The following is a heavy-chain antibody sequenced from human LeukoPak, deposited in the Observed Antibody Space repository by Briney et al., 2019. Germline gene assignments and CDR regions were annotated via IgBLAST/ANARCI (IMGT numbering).Heavy chain of an antibody. V-gene: IGHV3-30-3*01. CDR2: ISYDGSNK. CDR3: ARDGYCSSTGCSAYFFDS. J-gene: IGHJ4*02. Sequence: PGGSLRLSCAASGFTFSNFGMYWVRQAPGKGLHWVAVISYDGSNKYYADSVKGRFTISRDNSKNTLYLQLNSLRPEDTALYYCARDGYCSSTGCSAYFFDSWGQGTLVTVSS. D-gene: IGHD2-2*03. CDR1: GFTFSNFG.